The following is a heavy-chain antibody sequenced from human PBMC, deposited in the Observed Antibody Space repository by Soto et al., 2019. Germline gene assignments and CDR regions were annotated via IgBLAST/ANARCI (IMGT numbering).Heavy chain of an antibody. V-gene: IGHV3-33*01. D-gene: IGHD2-2*01. J-gene: IGHJ6*02. CDR2: IWYDGSNK. CDR1: GFTFSSYG. Sequence: QVQLVESGGGVVQPGRSLGLSCAASGFTFSSYGMHWVRQAPGKGLEWVAVIWYDGSNKYYADSVKGRFTISRDNSKNTLYLQMNSLRAEDTAVYYCARDGLNASGMDVWGQGTTVTVSS. CDR3: ARDGLNASGMDV.